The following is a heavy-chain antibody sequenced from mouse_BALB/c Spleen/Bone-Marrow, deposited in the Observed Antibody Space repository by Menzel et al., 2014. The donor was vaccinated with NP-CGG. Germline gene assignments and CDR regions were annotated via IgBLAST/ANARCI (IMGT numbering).Heavy chain of an antibody. J-gene: IGHJ1*01. D-gene: IGHD1-3*01. V-gene: IGHV14-3*02. CDR2: IDPANGNT. CDR1: GFNIKDTY. Sequence: VQLQQPGAELVRPGASVKLSCSASGFNIKDTYMHWVKQRPEQGLEWIGRIDPANGNTKYDPKLQDKATITADTSSNTVDLQLSSLTFEDTAVYYCARQEFAIYWYFDVRGAGTTVTVSS. CDR3: ARQEFAIYWYFDV.